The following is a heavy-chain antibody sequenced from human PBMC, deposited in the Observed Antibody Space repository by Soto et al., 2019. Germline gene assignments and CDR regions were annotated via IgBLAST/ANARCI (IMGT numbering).Heavy chain of an antibody. CDR3: AKDLGLQPGAQAY. J-gene: IGHJ4*02. CDR2: ISGSGGST. CDR1: GFTFSSYA. V-gene: IGHV3-23*01. Sequence: LRLSCAASGFTFSSYAMSWVRQAPGKGLEWVSAISGSGGSTYYADSVKDRFTISRDNSKNTLYLQMNSLRAEDTAVYYCAKDLGLQPGAQAYWGQGTLVTVSS.